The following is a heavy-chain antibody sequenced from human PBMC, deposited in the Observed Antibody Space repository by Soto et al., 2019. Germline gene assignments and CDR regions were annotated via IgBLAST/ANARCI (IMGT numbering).Heavy chain of an antibody. CDR1: GGSFSGYY. D-gene: IGHD3-22*01. J-gene: IGHJ4*02. CDR2: IYYSGST. Sequence: PSETLSLTCAVYGGSFSGYYWSWIRQHPGKGLEWIGYIYYSGSTYYNPSLKSRVTISVDTSKNQFSLKLSSVTAADTAVYYCARFGYSTNIGIDYWGQGTLVTVSS. CDR3: ARFGYSTNIGIDY. V-gene: IGHV4-31*11.